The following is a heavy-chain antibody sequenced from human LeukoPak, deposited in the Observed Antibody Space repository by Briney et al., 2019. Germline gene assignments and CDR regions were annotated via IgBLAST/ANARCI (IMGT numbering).Heavy chain of an antibody. J-gene: IGHJ4*02. D-gene: IGHD6-13*01. Sequence: GGSLRLSCAASGFTFSSYAMHWVPQAPGKGLEWVSSISGSGTGTFYADSVTGRFTISRDNSKNTLYLLMNSLRAEDTAVYYCAKDYTYSSTWYFVDSWGRGTLVTVSS. CDR1: GFTFSSYA. CDR3: AKDYTYSSTWYFVDS. V-gene: IGHV3-23*01. CDR2: ISGSGTGT.